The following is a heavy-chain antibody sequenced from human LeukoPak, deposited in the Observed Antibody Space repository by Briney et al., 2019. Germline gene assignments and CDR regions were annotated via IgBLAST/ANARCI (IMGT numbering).Heavy chain of an antibody. CDR2: IYYSEST. Sequence: SETLSLTCTVSGGSITSSIYYWGWIRQPPGKGLEWIGNIYYSESTYYNPSLRGRVTISVDTSKSQFSLKLSSVTAADTAVYYCAREAGTGNYFDYWGQGSLVTVSS. CDR1: GGSITSSIYY. CDR3: AREAGTGNYFDY. D-gene: IGHD6-19*01. J-gene: IGHJ4*02. V-gene: IGHV4-39*01.